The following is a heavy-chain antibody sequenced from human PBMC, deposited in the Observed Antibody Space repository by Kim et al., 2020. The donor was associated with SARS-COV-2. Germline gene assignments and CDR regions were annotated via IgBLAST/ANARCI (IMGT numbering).Heavy chain of an antibody. Sequence: SETLSLTCTVSGASISSVSYYWGWIRQAPEKGLEWIGSIYNSGGTYYNPSLKSRVTISVDTPKNQVSLKVRSVTAADTAVYFCARVIAGAADPWGQGTLGTVS. CDR1: GASISSVSYY. V-gene: IGHV4-39*01. J-gene: IGHJ5*02. CDR3: ARVIAGAADP. D-gene: IGHD6-19*01. CDR2: IYNSGGT.